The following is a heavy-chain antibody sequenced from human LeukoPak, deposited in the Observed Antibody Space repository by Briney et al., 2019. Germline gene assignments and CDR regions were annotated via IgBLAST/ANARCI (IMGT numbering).Heavy chain of an antibody. CDR2: IIPILGIA. Sequence: ASVKVSCKASGGTFSSYTISWVRQAPGQGLEWMGRIIPILGIANYAQKFQGRVTITADKSTSTAYMELSSLRSEDTAVYYCAREVSSGWYGDYWGQATLVTVSS. CDR3: AREVSSGWYGDY. V-gene: IGHV1-69*04. CDR1: GGTFSSYT. D-gene: IGHD6-19*01. J-gene: IGHJ4*02.